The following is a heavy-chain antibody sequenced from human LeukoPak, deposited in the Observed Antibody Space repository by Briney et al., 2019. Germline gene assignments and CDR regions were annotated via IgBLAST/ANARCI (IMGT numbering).Heavy chain of an antibody. J-gene: IGHJ5*02. V-gene: IGHV1-2*06. CDR2: INPNTGGT. CDR1: GYTFTGYY. D-gene: IGHD2-15*01. Sequence: GASVKVSCKASGYTFTGYYMNWVRQAPGQGLEWMGRINPNTGGTNYAQNFQGGVTMTRNTSISTAYMELSRLRSDDTAVYYCARGALHCSGGSCYSVWFDPWGQGTLVTVSS. CDR3: ARGALHCSGGSCYSVWFDP.